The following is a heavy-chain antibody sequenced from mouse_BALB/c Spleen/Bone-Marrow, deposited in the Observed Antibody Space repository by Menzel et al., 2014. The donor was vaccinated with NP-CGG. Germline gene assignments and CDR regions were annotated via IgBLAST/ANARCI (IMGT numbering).Heavy chain of an antibody. Sequence: EADGVDFSRYWMSWVRQAPGKGLEWIGEINPDSSTINYTPSLKDKFIISRDNAKNTLYLQMSKVRSEDTALYYCARLYYYGNFDYWGQGTTLTVSS. V-gene: IGHV4-1*02. CDR3: ARLYYYGNFDY. J-gene: IGHJ2*01. D-gene: IGHD1-1*01. CDR1: GVDFSRYW. CDR2: INPDSSTI.